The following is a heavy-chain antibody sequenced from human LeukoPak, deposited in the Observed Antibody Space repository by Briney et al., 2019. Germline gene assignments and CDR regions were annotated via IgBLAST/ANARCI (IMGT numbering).Heavy chain of an antibody. CDR2: IYTSGST. D-gene: IGHD3-22*01. Sequence: NSSQTLSLTCTVSGGSISSGGYYWSWIRQPAGKGLEWIGRIYTSGSTNYNPSLKSRVTMSVDTSKNQFSLKLSSVTAADTAVYYCARDQSYYDSSGYYLGSFDIWGQGTMVTVSS. J-gene: IGHJ3*02. V-gene: IGHV4-61*02. CDR1: GGSISSGGYY. CDR3: ARDQSYYDSSGYYLGSFDI.